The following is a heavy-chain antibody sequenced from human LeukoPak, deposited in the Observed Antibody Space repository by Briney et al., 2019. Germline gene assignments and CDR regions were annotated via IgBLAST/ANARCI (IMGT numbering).Heavy chain of an antibody. D-gene: IGHD5-18*01. J-gene: IGHJ3*02. CDR3: ARASTNGYGDAFDI. CDR1: GFTFSSYA. Sequence: GGPLRLSCAASGFTFSSYAMHWVRQAPGKGLEWVAVISYDGSNKYYADSVKGRFTISRDNSKNTLYLQMNSLRAEDTAVYYCARASTNGYGDAFDIWGQGTMVTVSS. CDR2: ISYDGSNK. V-gene: IGHV3-30-3*01.